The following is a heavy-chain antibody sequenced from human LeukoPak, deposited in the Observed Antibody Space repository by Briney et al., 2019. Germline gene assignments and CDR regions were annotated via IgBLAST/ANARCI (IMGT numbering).Heavy chain of an antibody. V-gene: IGHV3-48*03. CDR2: ISSSGSTT. J-gene: IGHJ4*02. CDR3: SLLAVASPQDY. CDR1: GFSFSSYE. Sequence: GGSLRLSCAASGFSFSSYEMHWVRQAPGKGLEWVSDISSSGSTTYYADSVRGRFTTSRDNAKNLLYLQMHSLRGEDTAIYYCSLLAVASPQDYWGQGTLVTVSS. D-gene: IGHD6-19*01.